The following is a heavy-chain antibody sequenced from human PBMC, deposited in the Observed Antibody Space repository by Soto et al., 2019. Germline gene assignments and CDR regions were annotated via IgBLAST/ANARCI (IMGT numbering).Heavy chain of an antibody. CDR3: ARDRALRGFDY. V-gene: IGHV1-69*18. CDR2: ILPILGTT. Sequence: QVHLVQSGAEVKKPGSSVTVSCKASGDSFSSNAMSWVRQAPGQGLEWMGTILPILGTTNYAQKFKGRLTSTADDSTSTAYMELRSLRSEDTAVDYCARDRALRGFDYWGQGTLVTVSS. CDR1: GDSFSSNA. J-gene: IGHJ4*02. D-gene: IGHD3-10*01.